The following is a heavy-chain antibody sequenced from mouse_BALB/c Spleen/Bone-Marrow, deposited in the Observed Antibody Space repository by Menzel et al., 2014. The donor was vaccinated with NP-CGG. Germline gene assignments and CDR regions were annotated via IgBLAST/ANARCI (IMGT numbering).Heavy chain of an antibody. J-gene: IGHJ4*01. CDR2: IDPANGNT. CDR1: GFNIKDTY. Sequence: VQLQQPGAELVKPGASVKLSCTASGFNIKDTYMHWVKQRPEQGLEWIGRIDPANGNTKYDPKFQGKATITADTSSNTAYLQLSSLTSEDTAVYYCATLTTVVDAMDYWGQGTSVTASS. CDR3: ATLTTVVDAMDY. D-gene: IGHD1-1*01. V-gene: IGHV14-3*02.